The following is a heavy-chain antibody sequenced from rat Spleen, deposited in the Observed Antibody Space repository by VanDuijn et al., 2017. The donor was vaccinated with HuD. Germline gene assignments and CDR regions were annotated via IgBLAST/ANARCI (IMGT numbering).Heavy chain of an antibody. D-gene: IGHD1-6*01. Sequence: EVYLQESGPGLVKPSQSLSLTCSVTGDSITSIYWGWIRKLPGNKMEWMGCIDGAGSTNFNPSLKSRISITRDTSKNQFFLQVNSVTTEDTATYYCARAYYGYWSFDFWGPGTMVTVSS. CDR3: ARAYYGYWSFDF. J-gene: IGHJ1*01. CDR2: IDGAGST. CDR1: GDSITSIY. V-gene: IGHV3-3*01.